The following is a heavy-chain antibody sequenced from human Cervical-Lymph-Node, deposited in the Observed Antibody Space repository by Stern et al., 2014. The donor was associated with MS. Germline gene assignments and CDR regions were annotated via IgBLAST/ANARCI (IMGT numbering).Heavy chain of an antibody. CDR3: ARGLLGSENAFDI. D-gene: IGHD2-15*01. CDR2: SRAYMGNT. CDR1: GYTFTSYC. J-gene: IGHJ3*02. Sequence: QMQLVQPGADVKKPGASVKVSCKTSGYTFTSYCISWVRQAPGQGLWWIGWSRAYMGNTIYDQKLEGRVTMTTDTSTSTAYMELRSLRSDDTAVYYCARGLLGSENAFDIWGQGTMVTVSS. V-gene: IGHV1-18*01.